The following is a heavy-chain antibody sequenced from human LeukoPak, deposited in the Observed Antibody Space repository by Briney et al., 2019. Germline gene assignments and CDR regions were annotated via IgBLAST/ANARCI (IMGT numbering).Heavy chain of an antibody. Sequence: PGGSLRLSCAASGFTFSTYGMHWVRQAPGKGLEWVAVISYDGSNKFYADSAKGRFTISRDNSKNTLYLQMNSLRVEDTAVYYCAKDLEWLRGLVDYWGQGTLVTVSS. J-gene: IGHJ4*02. CDR1: GFTFSTYG. CDR2: ISYDGSNK. D-gene: IGHD5-12*01. V-gene: IGHV3-30*18. CDR3: AKDLEWLRGLVDY.